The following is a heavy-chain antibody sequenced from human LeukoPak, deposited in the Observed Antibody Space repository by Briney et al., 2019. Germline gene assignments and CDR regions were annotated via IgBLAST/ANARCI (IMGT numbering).Heavy chain of an antibody. CDR1: GGSISSYY. Sequence: PSETLSLTCTVSGGSISSYYWGWVRQPPGKALEWIGNIFYSGSTYYSPSLKSRVTISLDTSRNQFSLKLNSVTAADTAVYYCAKSNGYGLVDIWGQGTMVTVSS. CDR2: IFYSGST. V-gene: IGHV4-39*07. D-gene: IGHD3-10*01. CDR3: AKSNGYGLVDI. J-gene: IGHJ3*02.